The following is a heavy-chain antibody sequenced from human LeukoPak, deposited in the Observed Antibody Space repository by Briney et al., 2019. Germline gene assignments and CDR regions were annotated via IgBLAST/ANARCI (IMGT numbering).Heavy chain of an antibody. Sequence: PSETLSLTCTVSGYSISSGYFWSWIRQPPGKGLEWIGEINHSGSTNYNPSLKSRVTISIDTSKNQFSLKLSSVTAADTAVYYCARVTYYDFWSGPNYFDYWGQGTLVTVSS. V-gene: IGHV4-38-2*02. CDR3: ARVTYYDFWSGPNYFDY. J-gene: IGHJ4*02. CDR2: INHSGST. D-gene: IGHD3-3*01. CDR1: GYSISSGYF.